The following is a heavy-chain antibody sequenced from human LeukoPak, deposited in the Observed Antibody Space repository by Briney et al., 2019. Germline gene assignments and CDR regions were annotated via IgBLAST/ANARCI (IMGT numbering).Heavy chain of an antibody. V-gene: IGHV4-34*01. J-gene: IGHJ6*02. Sequence: SETPSLTCAVYGGSFSGYYWSWIRQPPGKGLEWIGEINHSGSTNYNPSLKSRVTISVDTSKNQFSLKLSSVTAADTAVYYCARGRMLGSTSLNYYYYYGMGVWGQGTTVTVSS. CDR2: INHSGST. CDR3: ARGRMLGSTSLNYYYYYGMGV. D-gene: IGHD2-2*01. CDR1: GGSFSGYY.